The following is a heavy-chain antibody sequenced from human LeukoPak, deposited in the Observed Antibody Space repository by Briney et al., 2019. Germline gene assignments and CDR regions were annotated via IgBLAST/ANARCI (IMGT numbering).Heavy chain of an antibody. CDR2: IKKDESKR. V-gene: IGHV3-7*01. J-gene: IGHJ5*02. D-gene: IGHD2-15*01. CDR1: GFTFSNYW. CDR3: AREASLYCSGDNCYWAFDL. Sequence: SGGSLRLSCAASGFTFSNYWMSWVRQAPGKGLEWVANIKKDESKRYYVGSVKGRFTISRDNAKNSLYLQMNSLRAEDTAVYYCAREASLYCSGDNCYWAFDLRGQGTLVTVSS.